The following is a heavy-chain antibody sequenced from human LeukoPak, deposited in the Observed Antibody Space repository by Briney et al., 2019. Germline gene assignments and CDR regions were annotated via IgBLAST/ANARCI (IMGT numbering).Heavy chain of an antibody. V-gene: IGHV1-69*05. CDR1: GGTFSSYA. Sequence: SVNVSCKASGGTFSSYAISWVRQAPGQGLEWMGGIIPIFGTANYAQKFQGRVTITTDESTSTAYMELSSLRSEDTAVYYCARSRITIFGVVTPRGNFDYWGQGTLVTVSS. D-gene: IGHD3-3*01. CDR2: IIPIFGTA. CDR3: ARSRITIFGVVTPRGNFDY. J-gene: IGHJ4*02.